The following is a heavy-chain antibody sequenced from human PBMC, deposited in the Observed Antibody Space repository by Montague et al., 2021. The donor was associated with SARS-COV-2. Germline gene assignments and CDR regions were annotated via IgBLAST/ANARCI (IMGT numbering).Heavy chain of an antibody. D-gene: IGHD2-21*02. CDR3: ARGVTNDD. CDR1: GYIFSDYY. V-gene: IGHV1-2*02. Sequence: SAKVSCKASGYIFSDYYVHWLRQAPGQGLEWMGWINPHSGGTNYAQKFQGRVTLTRDTSITTAYMDLSGLTSDDTAVYYCARGVTNDDWGQGTLVTVS. J-gene: IGHJ4*02. CDR2: INPHSGGT.